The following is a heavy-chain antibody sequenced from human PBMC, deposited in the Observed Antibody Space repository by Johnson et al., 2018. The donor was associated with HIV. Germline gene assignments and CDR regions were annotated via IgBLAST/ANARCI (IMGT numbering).Heavy chain of an antibody. Sequence: QVQLVESGGGLVKPGGSLRLSCAASGFTFSDHYMNWMRQAPGKGLEWVSYISSSGSTIYYADSVKGRFTISRENAKNSLYLQMYSLRPEDTALYFCARGISGSGNAFDIWGQGTVVTVSS. CDR3: ARGISGSGNAFDI. CDR1: GFTFSDHY. CDR2: ISSSGSTI. V-gene: IGHV3-11*01. D-gene: IGHD1-20*01. J-gene: IGHJ3*02.